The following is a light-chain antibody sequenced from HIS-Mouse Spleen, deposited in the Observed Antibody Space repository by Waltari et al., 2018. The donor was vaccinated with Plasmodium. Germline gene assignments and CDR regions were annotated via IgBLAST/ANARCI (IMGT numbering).Light chain of an antibody. V-gene: IGKV3-15*01. CDR2: GAS. CDR3: QQYNNWSFT. J-gene: IGKJ3*01. CDR1: QRVSSN. Sequence: EIVMTQSPATLSVSPGERATLSCRASQRVSSNFAWYQQKPGQAPRLLINGASTRATGIPARFSGSGSGTEFTLTISSLQSEDFAVYYCQQYNNWSFTFGPGTKVDIK.